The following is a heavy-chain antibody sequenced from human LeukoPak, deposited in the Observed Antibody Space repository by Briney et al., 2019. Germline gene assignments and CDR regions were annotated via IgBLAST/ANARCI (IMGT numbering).Heavy chain of an antibody. Sequence: GGSLRLSCAASGFTFSSKYMSWVRQAPGKGLEWVSVIYNDGSTYYADSVKGRFTISRDNSKNTLYLQMNSLRAEDTAVYYCARGTFGVTAAHYWGQGTLVTVSS. CDR2: IYNDGST. CDR3: ARGTFGVTAAHY. D-gene: IGHD2/OR15-2a*01. V-gene: IGHV3-53*01. CDR1: GFTFSSKY. J-gene: IGHJ4*02.